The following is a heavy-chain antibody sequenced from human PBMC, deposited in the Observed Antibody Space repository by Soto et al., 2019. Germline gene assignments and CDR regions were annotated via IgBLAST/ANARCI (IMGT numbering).Heavy chain of an antibody. J-gene: IGHJ4*02. D-gene: IGHD6-6*01. V-gene: IGHV4-59*08. CDR2: IYYSGST. CDR1: GGSISSYY. Sequence: PSETLSLTCTVSGGSISSYYWSWIRQPPGKGLEWIGYIYYSGSTNYNPSLKGRVTMSVDTSKNQFSLKLSSVTAADTAVYYCSRAHIVPRLFMYPYDSWGQGTLVTVSS. CDR3: SRAHIVPRLFMYPYDS.